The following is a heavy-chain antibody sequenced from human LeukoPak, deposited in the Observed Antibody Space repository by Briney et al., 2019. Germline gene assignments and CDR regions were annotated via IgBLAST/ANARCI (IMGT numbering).Heavy chain of an antibody. J-gene: IGHJ4*02. CDR3: ARGRWFGELLWGFFDY. CDR1: GGSFSGYY. CDR2: INHSGST. D-gene: IGHD3-10*01. V-gene: IGHV4-34*01. Sequence: SSETLSLTCAVYGGSFSGYYWSWVRQPPRKGLEWIGEINHSGSTNYNPSLTSRVTISVVSSKTQFSLKLSSVTAADTAVYYCARGRWFGELLWGFFDYWGQGTLVTVSS.